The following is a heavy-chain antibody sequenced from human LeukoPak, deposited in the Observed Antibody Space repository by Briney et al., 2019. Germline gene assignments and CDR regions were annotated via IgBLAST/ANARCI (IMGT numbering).Heavy chain of an antibody. Sequence: PSETLSLTCIVSGGSINSGGYYWNWIRQPAGKGLEWIGLIYTSGTTNYNPSLKSRLTISLDTSKNQFSLKLSSVTAADTAVYYCAGEFGAWGQGTLVTVSS. CDR2: IYTSGTT. CDR3: AGEFGA. V-gene: IGHV4-61*02. D-gene: IGHD3-10*01. J-gene: IGHJ5*02. CDR1: GGSINSGGYY.